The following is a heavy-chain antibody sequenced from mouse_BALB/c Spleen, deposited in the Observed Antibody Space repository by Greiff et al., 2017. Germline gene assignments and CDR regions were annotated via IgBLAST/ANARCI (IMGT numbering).Heavy chain of an antibody. V-gene: IGHV2-9*02. J-gene: IGHJ4*01. CDR1: GFSLTSYG. Sequence: QVQLKESGPGLVAPSQSLSITCTVSGFSLTSYGVHWVRQPPGKGLEWLGVIWAGGSTNYNSALMSRLSISKDNSKSQVFLKMNSLQTDDTAMYYCVYDNYAMDYWGQGTSVTVSS. CDR3: VYDNYAMDY. CDR2: IWAGGST. D-gene: IGHD2-3*01.